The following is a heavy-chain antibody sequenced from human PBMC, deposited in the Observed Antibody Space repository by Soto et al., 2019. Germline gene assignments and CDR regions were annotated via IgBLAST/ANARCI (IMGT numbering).Heavy chain of an antibody. Sequence: QVQLQESGPGLVRPSQTLSLTCTVSGGSINNGDYYWNWIRQHPGKGLEWIGYINYRGTTFYNPSLKSRVFISVETSKNQFSLNLSSVTAADTAVYFCARDAPGEAPYWGQGTLVTVSS. V-gene: IGHV4-31*03. J-gene: IGHJ4*02. CDR3: ARDAPGEAPY. D-gene: IGHD2-2*01. CDR1: GGSINNGDYY. CDR2: INYRGTT.